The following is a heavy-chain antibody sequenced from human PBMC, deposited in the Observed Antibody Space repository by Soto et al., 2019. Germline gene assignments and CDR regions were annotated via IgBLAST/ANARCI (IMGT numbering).Heavy chain of an antibody. V-gene: IGHV1-46*03. CDR1: GYTFSSYY. Sequence: ASVKVSCKASGYTFSSYYMNWVRQAPGQGLEWLGIINPSGGYTTYAQRFLGRVTMTSDTSTSTVHMELGSLTSEDTAVYYCARGGGIVVATAPYDHWGQGTLVTV. CDR2: INPSGGYT. J-gene: IGHJ4*02. D-gene: IGHD2-21*02. CDR3: ARGGGIVVATAPYDH.